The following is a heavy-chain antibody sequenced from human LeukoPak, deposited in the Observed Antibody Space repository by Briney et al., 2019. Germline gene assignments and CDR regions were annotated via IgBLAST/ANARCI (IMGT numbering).Heavy chain of an antibody. CDR1: GFTFGDYA. Sequence: GRSLRLSCTASGFTFGDYAMSWFRQAPGKGLEWVGFIRSKAYGGTTEYAASVKGRFTISRDDSKSIAYLQMNSLKTEDTAVYYCTREAYYYDSSGLRGSYYYYYYMDVWGKGTTVTVSS. D-gene: IGHD3-22*01. J-gene: IGHJ6*03. V-gene: IGHV3-49*03. CDR2: IRSKAYGGTT. CDR3: TREAYYYDSSGLRGSYYYYYYMDV.